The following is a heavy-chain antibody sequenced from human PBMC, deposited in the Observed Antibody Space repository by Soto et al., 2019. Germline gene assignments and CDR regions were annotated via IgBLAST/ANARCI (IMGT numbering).Heavy chain of an antibody. J-gene: IGHJ4*02. V-gene: IGHV1-2*02. CDR3: ARDFPGLRSGYLMVY. Sequence: ASVKFSGKASGYTCTGYYMHWLRQAPGQGLEWMGLINPNSGVTNYAQKFQGRVTMTRDTSISTAYMELSRLRSDDTAVYYCARDFPGLRSGYLMVYSGQGTLVTVSS. D-gene: IGHD3-3*01. CDR1: GYTCTGYY. CDR2: INPNSGVT.